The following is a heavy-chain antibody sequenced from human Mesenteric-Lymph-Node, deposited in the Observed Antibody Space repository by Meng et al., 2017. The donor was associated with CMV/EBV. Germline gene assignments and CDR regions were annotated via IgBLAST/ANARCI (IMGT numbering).Heavy chain of an antibody. CDR3: AREGWDIVVVPAATAFDY. J-gene: IGHJ4*02. CDR1: GYTFTSYY. CDR2: INPSGGST. D-gene: IGHD2-2*01. Sequence: ASVKVSCKASGYTFTSYYMHWVRQAPGQGLEWMGIINPSGGSTSYAQKFQGRVTMTRDTSTSTVYMELSRLRSDDTAVYYCAREGWDIVVVPAATAFDYWGQGTLVTVSS. V-gene: IGHV1-46*01.